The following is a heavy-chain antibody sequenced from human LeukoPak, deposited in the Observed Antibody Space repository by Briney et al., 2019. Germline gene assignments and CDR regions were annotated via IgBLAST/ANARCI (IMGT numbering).Heavy chain of an antibody. CDR1: GFTFDDYA. Sequence: GGSLRLSCAASGFTFDDYAMHWVRQAPGKGLEWVSGISWNSGSIGYADSVKGRFTISRDNAKNSLYLQMNSLRAEDTAVYYCARRAGGYSHPYDYWGQGILVTVSS. V-gene: IGHV3-9*01. D-gene: IGHD4-23*01. CDR3: ARRAGGYSHPYDY. CDR2: ISWNSGSI. J-gene: IGHJ4*02.